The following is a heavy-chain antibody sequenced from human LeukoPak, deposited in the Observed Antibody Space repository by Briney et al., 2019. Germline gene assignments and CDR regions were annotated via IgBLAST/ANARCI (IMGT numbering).Heavy chain of an antibody. CDR2: ISASGGST. J-gene: IGHJ4*02. V-gene: IGHV3-23*01. D-gene: IGHD1-26*01. CDR3: AKGSYYGHYLDY. Sequence: GGSLRLSCAASGFTFSSYAINWVRQAPGKGLEWVSSISASGGSTYYADSVKGRFTISRDNSKNTLYLQMNSLRAEDTAVYYCAKGSYYGHYLDYWGQGTLVTVSS. CDR1: GFTFSSYA.